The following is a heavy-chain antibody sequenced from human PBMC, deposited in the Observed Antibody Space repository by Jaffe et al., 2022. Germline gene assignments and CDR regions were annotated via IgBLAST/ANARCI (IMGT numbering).Heavy chain of an antibody. CDR1: GFTFGDYA. CDR2: IRSKAYGGTT. CDR3: TTRGGHAVYDFWSGYYPDAFDI. D-gene: IGHD3-3*01. V-gene: IGHV3-49*03. Sequence: EVQLVESGGGLVQPGRSLRLSCTASGFTFGDYAMSWFRQAPGKGLEWVGFIRSKAYGGTTEYAASVKGRFTISRDDSKSIAYLQMNSLKTEDTAVYYCTTRGGHAVYDFWSGYYPDAFDIWGQGTMVTVSS. J-gene: IGHJ3*02.